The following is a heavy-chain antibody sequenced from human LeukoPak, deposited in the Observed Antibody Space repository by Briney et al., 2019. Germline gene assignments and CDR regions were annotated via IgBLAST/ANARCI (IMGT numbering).Heavy chain of an antibody. J-gene: IGHJ4*02. CDR3: AREDGYCSGGNCYSYFDS. D-gene: IGHD2-15*01. CDR1: GFTFSHFW. Sequence: GGSLRLSCAASGFTFSHFWMSWVRQAPGKGLEWVAYIKKTGSETYYVDSVKGRFTITRDNTRSSLFLQMYSLRAEDTAVYFCAREDGYCSGGNCYSYFDSWGQGTLVTVSS. V-gene: IGHV3-7*01. CDR2: IKKTGSET.